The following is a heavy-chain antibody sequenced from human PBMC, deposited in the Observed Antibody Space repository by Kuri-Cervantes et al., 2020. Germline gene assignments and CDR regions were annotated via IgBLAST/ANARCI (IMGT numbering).Heavy chain of an antibody. CDR3: ARAKRYHNAFDI. D-gene: IGHD3-9*01. CDR1: GGSISSSSYY. CDR2: INHSGST. Sequence: SETLSLTCTVSGGSISSSSYYWGWIRQPPGKGLEWIGEINHSGSTNYNPSLKSRVTISVDTSKNQFSLKLSSVTAADTAVYYCARAKRYHNAFDIWGQGTMVTVSS. V-gene: IGHV4-39*07. J-gene: IGHJ3*02.